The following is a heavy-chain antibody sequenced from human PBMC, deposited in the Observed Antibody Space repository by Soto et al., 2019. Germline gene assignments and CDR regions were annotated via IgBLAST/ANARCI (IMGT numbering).Heavy chain of an antibody. V-gene: IGHV3-23*01. D-gene: IGHD1-26*01. Sequence: EVQLLESGGGLVQPGGSLRLSCAASGFTFYNYAMTWVRQAPGKGREWVSFVHINGDDTYYADSVRGRFTISRDNSKNTLSLQMNRLRAEDTAVYYCAKDREQFRVTVYDHWGQGTLVTVSS. CDR2: VHINGDDT. CDR1: GFTFYNYA. J-gene: IGHJ5*02. CDR3: AKDREQFRVTVYDH.